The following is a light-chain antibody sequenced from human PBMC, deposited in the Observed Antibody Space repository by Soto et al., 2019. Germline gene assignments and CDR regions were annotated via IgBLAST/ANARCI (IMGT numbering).Light chain of an antibody. Sequence: LTQSPATLCLSPGARATLSCRPSEPVISTFVWYQQQPGQAATLLLYDAAYSATGRPARLSGSGCGTEFTLTISSRRPEDDAIDYYHQHFDWRPMTFGQGTKVDIK. V-gene: IGKV3-11*01. CDR2: DAA. J-gene: IGKJ1*01. CDR1: EPVIST. CDR3: HQHFDWRPMT.